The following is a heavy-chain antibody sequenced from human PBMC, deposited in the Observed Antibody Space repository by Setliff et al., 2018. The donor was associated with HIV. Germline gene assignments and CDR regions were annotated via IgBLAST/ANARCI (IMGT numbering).Heavy chain of an antibody. V-gene: IGHV4-61*02. Sequence: KPSETLSLTCTVSGGSISSGTYYWSWIRQPAGKGLERIGRIYTSGSTNYSPSLKSRVTISVDTSKNQLSLKLSSVTAADAAVYYCARESYFYYFDYWGQGTLVTVSS. CDR3: ARESYFYYFDY. D-gene: IGHD3-10*01. CDR1: GGSISSGTYY. CDR2: IYTSGST. J-gene: IGHJ4*02.